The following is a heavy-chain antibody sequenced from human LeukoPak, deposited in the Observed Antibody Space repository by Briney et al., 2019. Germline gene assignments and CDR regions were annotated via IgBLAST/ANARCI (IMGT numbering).Heavy chain of an antibody. CDR3: ARDGKVGRGDIRLGFDP. CDR2: IYTSGST. CDR1: DGSISSGSYY. Sequence: SETLSLTCTVSDGSISSGSYYWSWIRQPAGKGLEWIGRIYTSGSTNYNPSLKSRVTISVDTSKNQFSLKLSSVTAADTAVYYCARDGKVGRGDIRLGFDPWGQGTLVTVSS. J-gene: IGHJ5*02. D-gene: IGHD3-10*01. V-gene: IGHV4-61*02.